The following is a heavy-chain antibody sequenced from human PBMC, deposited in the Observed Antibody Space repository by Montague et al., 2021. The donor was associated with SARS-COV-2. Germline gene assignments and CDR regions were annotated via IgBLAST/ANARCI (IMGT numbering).Heavy chain of an antibody. J-gene: IGHJ4*02. CDR2: ISGSGGNT. V-gene: IGHV3-23*01. D-gene: IGHD4-11*01. CDR3: AKDTGRRNYFDY. CDR1: GLTFSSYA. Sequence: SLRLSLSASGLTFSSYAMSWVRQAPGKGLEWVSAISGSGGNTYYADSVKGRFTISRDNSKNTLYVQMNRLRAEDTAVYYCAKDTGRRNYFDYWGQGTLVTVSS.